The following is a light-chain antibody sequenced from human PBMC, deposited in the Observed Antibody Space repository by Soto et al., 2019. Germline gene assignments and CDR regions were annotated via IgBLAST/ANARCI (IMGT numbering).Light chain of an antibody. CDR2: GAS. CDR1: QSVSSN. CDR3: QQCNDGPPP. J-gene: IGKJ2*01. Sequence: EIVMTQSPATLSVSPGERATLSCRASQSVSSNLAWYQQKPGQAPRLLIYGASTRATGIPARFSGRGSGTESPLPICSFQFKDCAVYYCQQCNDGPPPFPQGTKLELK. V-gene: IGKV3-15*01.